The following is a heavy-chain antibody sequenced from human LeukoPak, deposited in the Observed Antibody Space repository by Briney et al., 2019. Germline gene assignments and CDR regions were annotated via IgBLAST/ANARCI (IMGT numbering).Heavy chain of an antibody. CDR3: ARGPYVVVPAAMRWFDP. J-gene: IGHJ5*02. V-gene: IGHV1-69*04. CDR2: IIPIFGIA. Sequence: SVKVSCKASGGTFSSYAISWVRQAPGQGLEWMGRIIPIFGIANYAQKFQGRVTITADKSTSTAYMELSSLRSEDTAVYYCARGPYVVVPAAMRWFDPWGQGTLVTVSS. D-gene: IGHD2-2*01. CDR1: GGTFSSYA.